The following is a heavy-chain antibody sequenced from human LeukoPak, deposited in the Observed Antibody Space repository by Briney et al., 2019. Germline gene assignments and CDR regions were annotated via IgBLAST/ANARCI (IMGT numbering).Heavy chain of an antibody. CDR1: GFTFSSYE. CDR3: ARDMEQLVPYY. CDR2: ISSSSSYI. V-gene: IGHV3-21*01. Sequence: GGSLRLSCAASGFTFSSYEMNWVRQAPGKGLEWVSSISSSSSYIYYADSVKGRFTISRDNAKNSLYLQMNSLRAEDTAVYYCARDMEQLVPYYWGQGTLVTVSS. J-gene: IGHJ4*02. D-gene: IGHD6-13*01.